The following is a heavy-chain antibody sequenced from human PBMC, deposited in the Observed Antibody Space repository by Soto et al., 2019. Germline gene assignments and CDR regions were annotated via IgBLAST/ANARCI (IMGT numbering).Heavy chain of an antibody. D-gene: IGHD5-18*01. Sequence: GESLKISCKGSGYSFTSYWISWVRQMPGKGLEWMGIIYPGDSDTRYSPSFQGQVTISADKSISTAYLQWSSLKASDTAMYYCASVAAMVGGAFDICGQGTMVTVSS. CDR2: IYPGDSDT. CDR3: ASVAAMVGGAFDI. CDR1: GYSFTSYW. J-gene: IGHJ3*02. V-gene: IGHV5-51*01.